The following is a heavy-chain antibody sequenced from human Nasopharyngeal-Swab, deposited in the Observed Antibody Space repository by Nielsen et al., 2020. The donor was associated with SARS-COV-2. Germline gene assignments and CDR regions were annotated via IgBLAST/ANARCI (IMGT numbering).Heavy chain of an antibody. V-gene: IGHV4-39*01. D-gene: IGHD3-3*01. CDR2: IYYSGST. CDR3: AATSVLRFLEWLNNWFDP. CDR1: GGSISSSSYY. J-gene: IGHJ5*02. Sequence: SETLSLTCTVSGGSISSSSYYWGWIRQPPGKGLEWIGSIYYSGSTYYNQSLKSRVTISVDTSKNQFSLKLSSVTAADTVVYYCAATSVLRFLEWLNNWFDPWGQGTLVTVSS.